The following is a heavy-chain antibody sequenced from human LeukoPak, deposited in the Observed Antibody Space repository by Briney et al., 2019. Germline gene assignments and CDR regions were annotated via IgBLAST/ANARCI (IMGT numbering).Heavy chain of an antibody. CDR1: GFTFSSYG. Sequence: PGGSLRLSCAASGFTFSSYGMHWVRQAPGKGLEWVAVIWYDGSNKYYADSVKGRFTISRDNSKNTLYLQMNSLRAEDTALYYCARDDNDYGDYVLDYWGQGTLVTVSS. D-gene: IGHD4-17*01. CDR3: ARDDNDYGDYVLDY. J-gene: IGHJ4*02. CDR2: IWYDGSNK. V-gene: IGHV3-33*01.